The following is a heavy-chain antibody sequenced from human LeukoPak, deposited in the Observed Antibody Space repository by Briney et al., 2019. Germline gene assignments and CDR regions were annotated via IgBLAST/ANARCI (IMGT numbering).Heavy chain of an antibody. CDR3: ARVRRFYYDSSTKGAFDI. Sequence: PSETLSLTCTVSGGSISGNYYCCWFRQPAGKRLEWIGRIYARRNTNYIHSLKSLVTISVDTSKNQFSLKLSSVTAADTAVYYCARVRRFYYDSSTKGAFDIWGQGTMVTVSS. D-gene: IGHD3-22*01. CDR2: IYARRNT. V-gene: IGHV4-61*02. J-gene: IGHJ3*02. CDR1: GGSISGNYY.